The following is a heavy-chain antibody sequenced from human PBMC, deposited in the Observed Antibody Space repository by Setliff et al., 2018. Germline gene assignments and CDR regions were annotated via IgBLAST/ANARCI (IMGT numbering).Heavy chain of an antibody. J-gene: IGHJ4*02. Sequence: ASVKVSCKASGGTFRNYPITWVRLAPGQGLEWMGWISAHSGNTFYAPQFQGRLVMTTDTSTNTAYMELRNLTSDDTAMYFCERLVRYCTRVTCQRSSDGDFWGQGTPVTVSS. CDR2: ISAHSGNT. CDR1: GGTFRNYP. CDR3: ERLVRYCTRVTCQRSSDGDF. V-gene: IGHV1-18*01. D-gene: IGHD2-8*01.